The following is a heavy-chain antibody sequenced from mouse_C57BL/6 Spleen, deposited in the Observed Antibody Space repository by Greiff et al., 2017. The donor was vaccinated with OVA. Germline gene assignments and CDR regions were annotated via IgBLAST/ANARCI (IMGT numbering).Heavy chain of an antibody. CDR1: GYTFTSYT. CDR2: INPSSGYT. Sequence: QVQLQQSGAELARPGASVKMSCKASGYTFTSYTMHWVKQRPGQGLEWIGYINPSSGYTKYNQKFKDKATLTADKSSSTAYMQLSSLSSEDSAVSYCAREGRTTVVATPYYYAMDYWGQGTSVTVSS. D-gene: IGHD1-1*01. CDR3: AREGRTTVVATPYYYAMDY. V-gene: IGHV1-4*01. J-gene: IGHJ4*01.